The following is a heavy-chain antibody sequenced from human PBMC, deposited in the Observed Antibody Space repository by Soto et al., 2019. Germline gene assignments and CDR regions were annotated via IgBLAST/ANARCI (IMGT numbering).Heavy chain of an antibody. V-gene: IGHV3-21*03. CDR1: GFTFSSYS. D-gene: IGHD3-22*01. J-gene: IGHJ4*02. Sequence: PGGSLRLSCAASGFTFSSYSMNWVRQAPGKGLEWVSSISSSSSYIYYADSVEGRFTISRDNAKNSLYLQMTNVDPVDTATYYCARMAYYCDSSGSHYHDYWGQGTLVTVSS. CDR2: ISSSSSYI. CDR3: ARMAYYCDSSGSHYHDY.